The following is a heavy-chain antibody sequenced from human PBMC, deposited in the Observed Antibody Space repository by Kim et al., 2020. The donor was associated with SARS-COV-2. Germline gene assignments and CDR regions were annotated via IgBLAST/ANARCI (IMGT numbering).Heavy chain of an antibody. J-gene: IGHJ6*02. Sequence: GGSLRLSCAASGFTFSSYSMHWVRQAPGKGLEWVAVISYDGSNKYYADSVKGRFTISRDNSKNTLYLQMNSLRAEDTAVYYCARGPRPSIVVVPAYYYYGMDVWGQGTTVTVSS. CDR2: ISYDGSNK. CDR3: ARGPRPSIVVVPAYYYYGMDV. D-gene: IGHD2-2*01. CDR1: GFTFSSYS. V-gene: IGHV3-30*04.